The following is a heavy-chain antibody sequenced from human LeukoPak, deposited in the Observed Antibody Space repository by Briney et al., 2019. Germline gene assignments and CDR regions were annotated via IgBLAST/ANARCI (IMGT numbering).Heavy chain of an antibody. D-gene: IGHD1-26*01. J-gene: IGHJ4*02. Sequence: SETLSLTCTVSGDSINSLDLWSWVRQPPGKGLEWIGEMYLSGTTHSNPSVKSRVTISIDKSKNQFFLNLSSVTAADTAVYYCAGLVGRYSSDLYYYYFDYWGQGTLVTVSS. V-gene: IGHV4-4*02. CDR2: MYLSGTT. CDR1: GDSINSLDL. CDR3: AGLVGRYSSDLYYYYFDY.